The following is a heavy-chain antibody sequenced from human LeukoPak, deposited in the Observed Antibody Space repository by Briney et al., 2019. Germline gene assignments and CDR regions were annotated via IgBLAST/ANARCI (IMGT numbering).Heavy chain of an antibody. CDR1: GFTFSSYA. CDR3: AKRLRDGYNSPIDY. D-gene: IGHD5-24*01. CDR2: ISYDGSNK. J-gene: IGHJ4*02. Sequence: GRSLRLSCAASGFTFSSYAMHWVRQAPGKGLEWVAVISYDGSNKYYADSVKGRFTISRDISRNTLYLQMNSLRAEDSALYYCAKRLRDGYNSPIDYWGQGTLVTVSS. V-gene: IGHV3-30*04.